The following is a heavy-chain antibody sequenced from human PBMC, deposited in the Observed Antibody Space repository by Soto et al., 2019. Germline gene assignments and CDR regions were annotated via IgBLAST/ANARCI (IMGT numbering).Heavy chain of an antibody. CDR2: ISSSSSNI. CDR3: ARGGAARPDY. CDR1: GFTFSNYG. J-gene: IGHJ4*02. V-gene: IGHV3-48*02. D-gene: IGHD6-6*01. Sequence: EVQLVESGGGLVQLGGSLRLSCAASGFTFSNYGMNWVHQAPGKGPEWVSYISSSSSNINYADSVRGRFTISRDNAKNSLYLQMNSLRDEDTAVYYCARGGAARPDYWGQGTLVTVSS.